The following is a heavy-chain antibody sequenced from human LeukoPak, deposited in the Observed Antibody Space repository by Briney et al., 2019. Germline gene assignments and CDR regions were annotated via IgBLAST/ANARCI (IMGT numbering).Heavy chain of an antibody. Sequence: ASVKVSCKASGYTFTSYGISWVRQAPGQGLEWMGWISAYNGNTNYAQKLQGRVTMTTDTSTSTAYMELRSLRSDDTAVYYCARDRPRGGRNYYYYGMDVWGQGTTVTVSS. CDR3: ARDRPRGGRNYYYYGMDV. D-gene: IGHD1-14*01. CDR2: ISAYNGNT. J-gene: IGHJ6*02. V-gene: IGHV1-18*01. CDR1: GYTFTSYG.